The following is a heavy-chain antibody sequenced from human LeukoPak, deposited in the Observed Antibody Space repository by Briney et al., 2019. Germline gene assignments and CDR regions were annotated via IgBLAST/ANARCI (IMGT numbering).Heavy chain of an antibody. J-gene: IGHJ5*02. V-gene: IGHV3-30*04. CDR3: ARGSSGYSNSP. CDR1: GFTFSSYA. Sequence: GGSLRLSCAASGFTFSSYAMHWVRQAPGKGLEWVAVISYDGSNKYYADSVKGRFTISRDNSKNTLYLQMNSLRAEDTAVYYCARGSSGYSNSPWGQGTLVTVSS. D-gene: IGHD3-22*01. CDR2: ISYDGSNK.